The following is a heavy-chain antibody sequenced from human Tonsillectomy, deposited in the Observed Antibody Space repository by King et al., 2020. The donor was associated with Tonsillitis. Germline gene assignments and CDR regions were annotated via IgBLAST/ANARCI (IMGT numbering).Heavy chain of an antibody. CDR1: GFTFSNYA. CDR3: APPRYPIEY. D-gene: IGHD1-26*01. Sequence: VQLVESGGGLVQPGGSLGLSCAASGFTFSNYAMSWVRQAPGKGLEWVSDISGSGGTTYYADSVKGRFTISRDNSKNTLYLQMNSLRAEDTGVYYCAPPRYPIEYWGQGTLVTVSS. V-gene: IGHV3-23*04. J-gene: IGHJ4*02. CDR2: ISGSGGTT.